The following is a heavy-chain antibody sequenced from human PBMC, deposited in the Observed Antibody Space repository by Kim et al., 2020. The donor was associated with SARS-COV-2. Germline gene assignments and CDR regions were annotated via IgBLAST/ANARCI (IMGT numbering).Heavy chain of an antibody. CDR2: IRSKAYGGTT. V-gene: IGHV3-49*03. J-gene: IGHJ3*02. CDR3: TRGFPHEWELLDGHAFDI. Sequence: GGSLRLSCTASGFTFGDYAMSWFRQAPGKGLEWVGFIRSKAYGGTTEYAASVKGRFTISRDDSKSIAYLQMNSLKTEDTAVYYCTRGFPHEWELLDGHAFDIWGQGTMVTVSS. D-gene: IGHD1-26*01. CDR1: GFTFGDYA.